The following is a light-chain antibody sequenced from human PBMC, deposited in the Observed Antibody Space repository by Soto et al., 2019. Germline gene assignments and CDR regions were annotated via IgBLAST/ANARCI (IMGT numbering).Light chain of an antibody. J-gene: IGKJ3*01. CDR1: ESVSSSY. V-gene: IGKV3-20*01. CDR3: QQYGSSPFT. CDR2: GAT. Sequence: EIVLTQSPGTLSLSPGESATLSCGASESVSSSYLAWYQQKPGQAPRLLIYGATTRLRGVPDRFSGSGSGTDFTLTISRLEPEEFSVYYFQQYGSSPFTFGPGTKVDI.